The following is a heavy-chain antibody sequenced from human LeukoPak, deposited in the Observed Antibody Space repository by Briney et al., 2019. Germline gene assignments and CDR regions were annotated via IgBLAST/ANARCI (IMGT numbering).Heavy chain of an antibody. CDR1: GFTFSSYG. D-gene: IGHD3-22*01. V-gene: IGHV3-30*03. CDR2: ISYDGSNK. CDR3: ASIYYYDSSGYHKFDY. Sequence: GGSLRLSCAASGFTFSSYGMHWVRQAPGKGLEWVAVISYDGSNKYYADSVKGRFTISRDNSKNTLYLQMNSLRAEDTAVYYCASIYYYDSSGYHKFDYWGQGTLVTVSS. J-gene: IGHJ4*02.